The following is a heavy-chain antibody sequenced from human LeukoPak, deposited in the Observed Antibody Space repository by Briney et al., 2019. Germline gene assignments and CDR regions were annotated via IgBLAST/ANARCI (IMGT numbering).Heavy chain of an antibody. CDR1: GFTFSNYW. J-gene: IGHJ4*02. D-gene: IGHD3-16*01. CDR3: ARGLNTSPGIDY. Sequence: GGSLRLSCAASGFTFSNYWINWVRQAPGKGLEWGANIKEDGSQKYYVESVKGRFTVSRDNAKNSVYPQVSSLRDADTGVYYCARGLNTSPGIDYWGQGTLVTVSS. CDR2: IKEDGSQK. V-gene: IGHV3-7*01.